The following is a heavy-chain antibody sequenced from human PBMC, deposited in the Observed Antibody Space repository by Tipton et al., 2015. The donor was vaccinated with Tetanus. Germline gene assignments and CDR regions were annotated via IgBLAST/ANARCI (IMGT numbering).Heavy chain of an antibody. CDR2: FYYSGST. V-gene: IGHV4-39*07. CDR1: GDSISSSSYY. CDR3: AKRTITFDY. Sequence: TLSLTCTVSGDSISSSSYYWGWIRQPPGKGLEWIGSFYYSGSTYYNPSLKSRVTISVDTSKNQFSLKLSSVTAADTAVYYCAKRTITFDYWGQGTLVTVSS. D-gene: IGHD5-24*01. J-gene: IGHJ4*02.